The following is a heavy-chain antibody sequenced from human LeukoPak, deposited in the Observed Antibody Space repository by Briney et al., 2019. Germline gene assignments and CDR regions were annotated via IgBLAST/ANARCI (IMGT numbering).Heavy chain of an antibody. J-gene: IGHJ5*02. D-gene: IGHD2-15*01. Sequence: SVKVSCKASGYTFTSYGISWVRQAPGQGLEWVGGIIPIFGTANYAQKFQGRVTITADETTSTAYMELSSLRSEDTAVYYCARGPSVCSGGSCYSGRFDPWGQGTLVTVSS. V-gene: IGHV1-69*13. CDR2: IIPIFGTA. CDR3: ARGPSVCSGGSCYSGRFDP. CDR1: GYTFTSYG.